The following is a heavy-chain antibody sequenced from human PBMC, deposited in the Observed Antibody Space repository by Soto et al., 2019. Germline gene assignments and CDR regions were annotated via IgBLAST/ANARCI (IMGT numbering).Heavy chain of an antibody. D-gene: IGHD2-2*01. CDR1: GGSFSGYY. CDR2: INHSGST. Sequence: QVQLQQWGAGLLKPSATLALTCAVYGGSFSGYYWSWIRQPPGKGLEWIGEINHSGSTNYNPSLKCRVTISVDTSKNQFSLKLSSVTAADTAVYDCARGGPYIVVVPAAIGVRYLYYFDYGGQGTLVTVAS. CDR3: ARGGPYIVVVPAAIGVRYLYYFDY. V-gene: IGHV4-34*01. J-gene: IGHJ4*02.